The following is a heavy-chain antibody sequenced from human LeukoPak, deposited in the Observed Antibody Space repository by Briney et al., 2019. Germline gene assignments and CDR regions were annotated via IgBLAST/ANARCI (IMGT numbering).Heavy chain of an antibody. CDR2: IYYSGST. CDR3: AREGAVLVRGVLGYYGMDV. D-gene: IGHD3-10*01. Sequence: SETLSLTCTVSGGSISSYYWSWIRQPPGKGLEWIGYIYYSGSTNYNPSLKSRVTISVDTSKNQFSLKLSSVTAADTAVYYCAREGAVLVRGVLGYYGMDVWGQGTTVTVSS. CDR1: GGSISSYY. J-gene: IGHJ6*02. V-gene: IGHV4-59*01.